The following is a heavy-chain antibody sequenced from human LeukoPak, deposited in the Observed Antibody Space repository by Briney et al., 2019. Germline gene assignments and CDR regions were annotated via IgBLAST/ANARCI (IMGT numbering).Heavy chain of an antibody. CDR3: ASNQDYRFDY. CDR2: IKEDGSET. D-gene: IGHD4/OR15-4a*01. CDR1: GFTTYSRYW. Sequence: PGGSLRLSCVVSGFTTYSRYWMSWVRQAPRKGLEWVGNIKEDGSETYYVDSVKGRFTISRDNAKNLLYLQMNSLRVEDTAVYYCASNQDYRFDYWGQGTLVTVSS. V-gene: IGHV3-7*01. J-gene: IGHJ4*02.